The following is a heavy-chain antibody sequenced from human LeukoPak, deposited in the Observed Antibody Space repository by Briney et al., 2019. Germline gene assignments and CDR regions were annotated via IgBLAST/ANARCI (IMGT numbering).Heavy chain of an antibody. J-gene: IGHJ4*02. Sequence: ASVKVSCKASGYTFTNYYMHWVRQAPGQGLEWMGIINPSGGSTSYAQKFQGRVTMTRDMSTSTVYMELSSLRSEDTAVYYCARDRIMYYDSSGYCDYWGQGTLVTVSS. V-gene: IGHV1-46*01. CDR1: GYTFTNYY. CDR3: ARDRIMYYDSSGYCDY. D-gene: IGHD3-22*01. CDR2: INPSGGST.